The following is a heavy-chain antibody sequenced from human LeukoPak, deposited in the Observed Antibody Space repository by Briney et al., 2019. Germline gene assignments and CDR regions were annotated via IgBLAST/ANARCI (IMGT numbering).Heavy chain of an antibody. V-gene: IGHV3-21*01. CDR2: ISSSSSYI. CDR3: ARDTRIRGQQPIDY. CDR1: GFTFSSYS. Sequence: GGSLRLSCAVSGFTFSSYSMNWVRQAPGKGLEWVSSISSSSSYIYYADSVKGRFTISRDNAKNSLYLQMNSLRAEDTAVYYCARDTRIRGQQPIDYWGQGTLVTVSS. D-gene: IGHD6-13*01. J-gene: IGHJ4*02.